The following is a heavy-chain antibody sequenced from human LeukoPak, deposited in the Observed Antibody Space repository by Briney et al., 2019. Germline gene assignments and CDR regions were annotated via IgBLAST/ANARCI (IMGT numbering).Heavy chain of an antibody. Sequence: SVKDSCMASGYTFTSYYIHWVRQAPGQGLEWMGIINPSGGITTYAQKFQRRVTMTSDKSTSTVYMELRRLTSEDTAVYYCARDGKTAAGNNFDYWGQGTLVTVSS. D-gene: IGHD6-13*01. CDR3: ARDGKTAAGNNFDY. CDR2: INPSGGIT. V-gene: IGHV1-46*01. CDR1: GYTFTSYY. J-gene: IGHJ4*02.